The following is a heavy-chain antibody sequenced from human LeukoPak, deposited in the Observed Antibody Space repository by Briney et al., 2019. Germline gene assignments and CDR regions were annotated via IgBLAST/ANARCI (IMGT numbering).Heavy chain of an antibody. J-gene: IGHJ4*02. D-gene: IGHD2-15*01. CDR3: AREEDGGYFDY. Sequence: ASLKVSCKASGYTFTSYYIHWVRQAPGQGLEWMGRINPSGAGTHYAQKSQGRVTVTRDTSTSTVYMELNSLRSDDTAVYYCAREEDGGYFDYWGQGTLVTVSS. CDR1: GYTFTSYY. V-gene: IGHV1-46*01. CDR2: INPSGAGT.